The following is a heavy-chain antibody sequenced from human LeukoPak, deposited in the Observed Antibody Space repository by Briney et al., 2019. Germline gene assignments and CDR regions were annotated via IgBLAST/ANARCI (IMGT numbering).Heavy chain of an antibody. J-gene: IGHJ3*02. D-gene: IGHD3-22*01. Sequence: ASVKVSCKASGYTFTGYYMHWVRQAPGQGPEWMGWINPNSGGTNYAQKFQGRVTMTRDTSISTAYMELSRLRSDDTAVYYCARDLNPWVVVTPLDAFDIWGQGTMVTVSS. CDR2: INPNSGGT. V-gene: IGHV1-2*02. CDR1: GYTFTGYY. CDR3: ARDLNPWVVVTPLDAFDI.